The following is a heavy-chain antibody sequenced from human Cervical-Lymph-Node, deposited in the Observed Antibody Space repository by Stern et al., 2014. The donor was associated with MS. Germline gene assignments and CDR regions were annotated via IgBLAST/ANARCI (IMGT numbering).Heavy chain of an antibody. CDR2: IYYSGST. V-gene: IGHV4-59*01. CDR1: GGSIRRNY. D-gene: IGHD4-23*01. Sequence: VQLEESGPGLVKPAETLFLTCTVSGGSIRRNYWSWIRQPPGKGLEWIGDIYYSGSTNYNPSLKSRVTISIDTSKNQFSLNLTCVTAADTAVYYCARDLATVGWFDPWGQGTLVTVSS. CDR3: ARDLATVGWFDP. J-gene: IGHJ5*02.